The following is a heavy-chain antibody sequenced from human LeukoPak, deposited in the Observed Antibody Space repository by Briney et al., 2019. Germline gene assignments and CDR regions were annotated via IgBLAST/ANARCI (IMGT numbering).Heavy chain of an antibody. D-gene: IGHD3-9*01. Sequence: GGSLRLSCAASGFTFSSYAMSWVRQAPGKGLEWVSAISGSGGSTYYADSVKGRLTISRDNSKNTLYLQMNSLRAEDTAVYYCAKGDYDILTGSFDYWGQGTLVTVSS. CDR1: GFTFSSYA. CDR3: AKGDYDILTGSFDY. CDR2: ISGSGGST. V-gene: IGHV3-23*01. J-gene: IGHJ4*02.